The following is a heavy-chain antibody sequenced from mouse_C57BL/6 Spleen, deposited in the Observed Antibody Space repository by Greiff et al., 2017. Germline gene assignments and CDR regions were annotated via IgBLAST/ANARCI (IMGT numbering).Heavy chain of an antibody. D-gene: IGHD1-1*01. V-gene: IGHV1-81*01. CDR3: ARNSRDAMDY. Sequence: QVQLQQSGAELARPGASVKLSCKASGYTFTSYGISWVKQRTGQGLEWIGEIYPRSGNTYYNEKFKGKATLTADKSSSTAYMELRSLTSEGSAVYFCARNSRDAMDYWGQGTSVTVSS. J-gene: IGHJ4*01. CDR2: IYPRSGNT. CDR1: GYTFTSYG.